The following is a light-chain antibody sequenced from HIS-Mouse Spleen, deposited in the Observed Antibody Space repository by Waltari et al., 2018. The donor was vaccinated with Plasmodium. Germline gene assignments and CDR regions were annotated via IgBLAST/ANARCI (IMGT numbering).Light chain of an antibody. CDR3: QSYDSSNHYV. V-gene: IGLV6-57*04. Sequence: NFMLTQPHSVSESPGKTVTISCTRSSGSIATHYVQWSQQRPGSAPTTVIYEDNQRPSGVPDRFSGSIDSSSNSASLTISGLKTEDEADYYCQSYDSSNHYVFGTGTKVTVL. J-gene: IGLJ1*01. CDR1: SGSIATHY. CDR2: EDN.